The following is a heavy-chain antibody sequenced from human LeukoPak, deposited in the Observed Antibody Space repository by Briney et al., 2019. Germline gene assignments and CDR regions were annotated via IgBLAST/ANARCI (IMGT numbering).Heavy chain of an antibody. CDR1: GGSISSSNW. V-gene: IGHV4-4*02. J-gene: IGHJ5*02. CDR3: ARRVTMVRGPATSRWFDP. Sequence: SETLSLTCAVSGGSISSSNWWSWVRQPPGKGLEWIGEINHSGSTNYNPSLKSRVTISVDTSKNQFSLKLSSVTAADTAVYYCARRVTMVRGPATSRWFDPWGQGTLVTVSS. D-gene: IGHD3-10*01. CDR2: INHSGST.